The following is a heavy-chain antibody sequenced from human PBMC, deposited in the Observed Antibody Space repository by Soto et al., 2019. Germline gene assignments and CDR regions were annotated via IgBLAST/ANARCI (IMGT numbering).Heavy chain of an antibody. CDR3: ARDPRETTYYLDY. CDR2: ISYDGTNE. CDR1: GFTFHSFT. J-gene: IGHJ4*02. V-gene: IGHV3-30-3*01. D-gene: IGHD1-1*01. Sequence: QVQLVESGGGVVQPGRSLRLSCAASGFTFHSFTMHWVRQSPGKGLEWVALISYDGTNEYYADSVKGRFTISRDNSKSTLYRQMNSLRTDDTALYYCARDPRETTYYLDYWGQGTLVTVSS.